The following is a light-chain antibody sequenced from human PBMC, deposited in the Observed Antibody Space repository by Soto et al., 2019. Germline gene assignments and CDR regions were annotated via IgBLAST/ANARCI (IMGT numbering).Light chain of an antibody. CDR1: SSDVGGFNY. Sequence: LTQPASVSGSPGQSITISCTGTSSDVGGFNYVSWYQQHPGKAPKLLIFDVYSRPSGISNRFSGSKSGNTASLTISGLQAEDEADYYCSSYTTSSSYVFGAGTKV. V-gene: IGLV2-14*01. J-gene: IGLJ1*01. CDR3: SSYTTSSSYV. CDR2: DVY.